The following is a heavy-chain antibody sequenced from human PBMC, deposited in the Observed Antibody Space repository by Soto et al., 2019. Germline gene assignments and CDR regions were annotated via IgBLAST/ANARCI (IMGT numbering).Heavy chain of an antibody. CDR3: AGPHDRAGLGT. J-gene: IGHJ5*02. V-gene: IGHV1-3*01. Sequence: AASVKVSCKASENTFSTYLVHWVRQVHGQGLEWMGWHNGYNGQTEYSQKFQGRVTITRDTSAKTAYLELRSLTSEDTAVYYCAGPHDRAGLGTWGQGXLVTVSS. CDR1: ENTFSTYL. D-gene: IGHD1-1*01. CDR2: HNGYNGQT.